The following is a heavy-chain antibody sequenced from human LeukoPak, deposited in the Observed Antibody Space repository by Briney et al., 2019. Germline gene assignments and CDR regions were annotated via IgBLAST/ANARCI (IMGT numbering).Heavy chain of an antibody. J-gene: IGHJ5*02. D-gene: IGHD3-22*01. CDR3: ARDRITYYYDSSGFYDWFDP. Sequence: ASVKVSCKASGYTFISYGISWVRQAPGQGLEWMGWISAYNGNTNYAQKFQGRVTMTTDTSTSTAYMELRSLRSDDTAVYYCARDRITYYYDSSGFYDWFDPWGQGTLVTVSS. V-gene: IGHV1-18*01. CDR2: ISAYNGNT. CDR1: GYTFISYG.